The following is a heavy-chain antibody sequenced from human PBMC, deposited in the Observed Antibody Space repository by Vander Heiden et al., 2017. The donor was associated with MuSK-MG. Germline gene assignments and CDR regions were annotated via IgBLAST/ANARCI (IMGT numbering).Heavy chain of an antibody. V-gene: IGHV3-48*01. J-gene: IGHJ4*02. CDR1: GFTCSNYS. Sequence: EVQLVESGGGLVQPGGSLRLSCAVYGFTCSNYSMNWVRQAQGKGLEGVSYHSSSSSTIYYAHSVKGRFPFSRDNAKNSLYLQVNSLRAEDTAVYYFARKTHSYYYFDQWGQGTLVTVSS. D-gene: IGHD3-10*01. CDR3: ARKTHSYYYFDQ. CDR2: HSSSSSTI.